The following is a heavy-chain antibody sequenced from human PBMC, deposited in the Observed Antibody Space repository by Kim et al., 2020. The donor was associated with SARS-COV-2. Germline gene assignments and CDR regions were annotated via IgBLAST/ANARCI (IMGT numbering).Heavy chain of an antibody. D-gene: IGHD3-16*01. CDR3: AKDTQGGRFDP. CDR2: ISWNSGSI. V-gene: IGHV3-9*01. Sequence: GGSLRLSCAASGFTFDDYAMHWVRQAPGKGLEWVSGISWNSGSIGYADSVKGRVTISRDNAKNSLYLQMNSLRAEDTALYYCAKDTQGGRFDPWGQGTLV. CDR1: GFTFDDYA. J-gene: IGHJ5*02.